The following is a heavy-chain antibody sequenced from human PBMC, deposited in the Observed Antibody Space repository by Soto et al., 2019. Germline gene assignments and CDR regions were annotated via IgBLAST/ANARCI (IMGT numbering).Heavy chain of an antibody. Sequence: PGESLKISCKGSGYSFTSYLIGWVRQMPGKGLEWMGIIYPGDSDTRYSPSFQGQVTISADKSISTAYLQWSSLKASDTAMYYCARHGSGSFLVYYYYGMDALGQGITVTYSS. V-gene: IGHV5-51*01. CDR3: ARHGSGSFLVYYYYGMDA. J-gene: IGHJ6*02. CDR1: GYSFTSYL. CDR2: IYPGDSDT. D-gene: IGHD1-26*01.